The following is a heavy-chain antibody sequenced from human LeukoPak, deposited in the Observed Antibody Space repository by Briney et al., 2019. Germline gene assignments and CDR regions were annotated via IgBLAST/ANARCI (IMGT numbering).Heavy chain of an antibody. J-gene: IGHJ6*02. Sequence: PSETLSLTCTVSGDSISGYYWNWIRQPPGKGLEWIGYIYYSERTNYNPSLKSRVTISEDTSKNHFSLRLRSVTAADTAVYYCARALQDYYYGMDVWGQGTTVTVSS. CDR3: ARALQDYYYGMDV. V-gene: IGHV4-59*08. CDR2: IYYSERT. CDR1: GDSISGYY. D-gene: IGHD5-24*01.